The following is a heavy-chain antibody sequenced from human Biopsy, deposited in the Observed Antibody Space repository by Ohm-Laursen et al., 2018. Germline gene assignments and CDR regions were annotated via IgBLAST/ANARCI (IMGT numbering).Heavy chain of an antibody. J-gene: IGHJ4*02. CDR1: GFIFSRYW. CDR2: MNQDGSEE. D-gene: IGHD6-13*01. Sequence: SLRLSYAASGFIFSRYWMNWVRQTPEKGLEWVANMNQDGSEEHYVDSVKGRFTISRDNSKSSLYLQMNSLRDEDTAVYYCARGPSGTAAGRFASWGQGTLVTVSS. CDR3: ARGPSGTAAGRFAS. V-gene: IGHV3-7*04.